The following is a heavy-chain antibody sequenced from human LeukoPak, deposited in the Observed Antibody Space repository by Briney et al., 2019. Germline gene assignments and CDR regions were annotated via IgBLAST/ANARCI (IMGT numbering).Heavy chain of an antibody. CDR1: GGSVSISNYY. D-gene: IGHD3-3*01. CDR2: IYYSGNT. CDR3: SRHAHSPSYEF. Sequence: PSETLSLTCTVSGGSVSISNYYWGWVRQPPGKGLEWVGSIYYSGNTYYNPSLKSRVTISDDTSQNQFSLKLFSSTAADTAVYYCSRHAHSPSYEFWGQGILVTVSS. V-gene: IGHV4-39*01. J-gene: IGHJ4*02.